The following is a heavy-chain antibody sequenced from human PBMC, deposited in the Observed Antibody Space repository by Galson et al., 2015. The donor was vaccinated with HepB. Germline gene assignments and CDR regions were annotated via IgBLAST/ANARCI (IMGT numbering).Heavy chain of an antibody. Sequence: SVKVSCRASGYTFSSYSITWVRQAPGQGLEWMGWISAYNHNTHHARQLQGRVTMTTDTSASTAYMELRSLRSDDTAVYYCARGALVVFIDATQNNWFDPWGQGTLVTVSS. V-gene: IGHV1-18*01. D-gene: IGHD2-15*01. CDR3: ARGALVVFIDATQNNWFDP. J-gene: IGHJ5*02. CDR2: ISAYNHNT. CDR1: GYTFSSYS.